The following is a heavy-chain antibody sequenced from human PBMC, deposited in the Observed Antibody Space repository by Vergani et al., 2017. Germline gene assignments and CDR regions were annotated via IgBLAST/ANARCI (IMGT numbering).Heavy chain of an antibody. D-gene: IGHD3-10*01. CDR1: GGSISSYY. CDR3: ARDARSVPEYYDYGMDV. J-gene: IGHJ6*02. Sequence: QVQLQESGPGLVKPSETLSLTCTVSGGSISSYYWSWIRQPPGKGLEWIGYIYYSGSTNYNPSLKSRVTISVDTSKNQFSLKLGAVTAADTAVYYWARDARSVPEYYDYGMDVWGQGTTVTVSS. V-gene: IGHV4-59*01. CDR2: IYYSGST.